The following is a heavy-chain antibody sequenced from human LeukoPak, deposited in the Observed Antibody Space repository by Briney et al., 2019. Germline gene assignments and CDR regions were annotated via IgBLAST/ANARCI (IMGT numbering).Heavy chain of an antibody. CDR2: INPSGGST. CDR1: GYTFTSYY. V-gene: IGHV1-46*01. J-gene: IGHJ4*02. CDR3: ARDSSRRVAGTGGGY. D-gene: IGHD6-19*01. Sequence: ASVKVSCKASGYTFTSYYMHWVRQAPGQGLEWMGIINPSGGSTSYAQKFQGRVTMTRDTSTSTVYMELSSLRSGDTAVYYCARDSSRRVAGTGGGYWGQGTLVTVSS.